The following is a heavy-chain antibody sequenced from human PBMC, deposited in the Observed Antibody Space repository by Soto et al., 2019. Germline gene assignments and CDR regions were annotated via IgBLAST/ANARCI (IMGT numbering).Heavy chain of an antibody. CDR3: ARDRWYSSSWYYYY. CDR1: GYTFTSYA. CDR2: INAGNGNT. V-gene: IGHV1-3*01. D-gene: IGHD6-13*01. J-gene: IGHJ4*02. Sequence: QVQLVQSGAEVKKPGASVKVSCKASGYTFTSYAMQWVRQAPGQRLEWMGWINAGNGNTKYSQKFQGRVTITRDTSASTAYMELSSLRSEDTAVYYCARDRWYSSSWYYYYWGQGTLVTVSS.